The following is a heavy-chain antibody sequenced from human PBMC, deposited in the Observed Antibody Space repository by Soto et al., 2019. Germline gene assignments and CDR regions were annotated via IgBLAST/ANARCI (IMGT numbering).Heavy chain of an antibody. CDR2: IYWHDDK. CDR3: AHLTSRSTTGAFDV. V-gene: IGHV2-5*05. D-gene: IGHD1-1*01. J-gene: IGHJ3*01. CDR1: GFSLSTPGEA. Sequence: QITLKEPGPTLVKPTQTLTLTCTFSGFSLSTPGEALGWIRQPPGKGLEWIALIYWHDDKRYEPTLESRLTIAKDTSGSQVVLTMTNLGPVDTGTYYCAHLTSRSTTGAFDVWGQGTPVTVSS.